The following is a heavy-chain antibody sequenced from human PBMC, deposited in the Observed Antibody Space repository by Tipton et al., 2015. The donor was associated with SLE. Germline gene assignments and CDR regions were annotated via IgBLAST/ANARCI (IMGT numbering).Heavy chain of an antibody. CDR2: IYTSGST. V-gene: IGHV4-4*07. D-gene: IGHD2-2*01. CDR1: GGSISSYY. Sequence: LSCTVSGGSISSYYWSWIRQPAGKGLEWIGRIYTSGSTNYNPSLKSRVTMSVDTSKNQFSLKLSSVTAADTAVYYCATEVPAAIGMISYGMDVWGQGTTVTVSS. CDR3: ATEVPAAIGMISYGMDV. J-gene: IGHJ6*02.